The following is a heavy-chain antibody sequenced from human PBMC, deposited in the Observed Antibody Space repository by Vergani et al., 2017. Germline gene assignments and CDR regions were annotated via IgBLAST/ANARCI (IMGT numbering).Heavy chain of an antibody. J-gene: IGHJ5*02. CDR2: TYYSGST. CDR3: ARNMNVAAAFDP. D-gene: IGHD6-13*01. CDR1: GGSISSYY. Sequence: QVQLPESGPGLVKPSETLSLPCPVSGGSISSYYWRWIRQPPGTGLEWIGYTYYSGSTNYNHSLKSRVTISVDTSKYHFSLKLSSVTAADSAVYYCARNMNVAAAFDPWGQGTLVTVSS. V-gene: IGHV4-59*01.